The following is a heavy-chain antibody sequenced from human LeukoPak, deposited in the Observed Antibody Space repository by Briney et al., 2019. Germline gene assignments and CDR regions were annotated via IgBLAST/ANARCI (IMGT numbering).Heavy chain of an antibody. CDR3: ARVYDFWSGYSLPLDV. D-gene: IGHD3-3*01. CDR1: GYTFTGYY. V-gene: IGHV1-2*02. Sequence: ASVKVSCKASGYTFTGYYMHWVRQAPGQGLEWMGWINPNSGGTNYAQKFQGRVTMTRDTSISTAFMELSRLRSDDTAVYYCARVYDFWSGYSLPLDVWGKGTTVTVSS. CDR2: INPNSGGT. J-gene: IGHJ6*04.